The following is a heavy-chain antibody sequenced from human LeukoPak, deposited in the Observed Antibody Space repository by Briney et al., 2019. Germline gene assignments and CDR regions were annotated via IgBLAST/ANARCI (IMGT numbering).Heavy chain of an antibody. CDR2: IYHSGST. J-gene: IGHJ4*02. V-gene: IGHV4-30-2*01. Sequence: SETLSLTCAVSGGSISSGGYSWSWIRQPPGKGLEWIGYIYHSGSTYYNPSLKSRVTISVDRSKNQFSLKLSSVTAADTAVYYCVRHVKGGIAARPYYFDYWGQGTLVTVSS. CDR1: GGSISSGGYS. CDR3: VRHVKGGIAARPYYFDY. D-gene: IGHD6-6*01.